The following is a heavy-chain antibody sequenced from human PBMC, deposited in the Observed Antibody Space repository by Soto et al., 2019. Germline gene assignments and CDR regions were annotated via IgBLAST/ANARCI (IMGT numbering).Heavy chain of an antibody. Sequence: QVQLVESGGGVVQPGRSLRLSCAASGFTFSSYGMHWVRQAPGKGLEWVAVIWYDGSNKYYADSVKGRFTISRDNSKNTLYLQMNSLRAEDTAVYYCASGGKYSSSWYLYYYYGMDVWGQGTTVTVSS. CDR1: GFTFSSYG. V-gene: IGHV3-33*01. J-gene: IGHJ6*02. CDR2: IWYDGSNK. CDR3: ASGGKYSSSWYLYYYYGMDV. D-gene: IGHD6-13*01.